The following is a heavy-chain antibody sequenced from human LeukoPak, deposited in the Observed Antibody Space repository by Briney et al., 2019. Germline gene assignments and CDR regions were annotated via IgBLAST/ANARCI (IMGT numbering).Heavy chain of an antibody. V-gene: IGHV4-4*07. CDR3: ARAYGSGSYYPIYYYMDV. J-gene: IGHJ6*03. CDR1: GDSITYFY. CDR2: IYTSGST. Sequence: SETLSLTCSVSGDSITYFYWSWIRQPAGKGLEWIGRIYTSGSTNYNPSLKSRVTISVDTSKNQFSLKLSSVTAADTAVYYCARAYGSGSYYPIYYYMDVWGKGTTVTISS. D-gene: IGHD3-10*01.